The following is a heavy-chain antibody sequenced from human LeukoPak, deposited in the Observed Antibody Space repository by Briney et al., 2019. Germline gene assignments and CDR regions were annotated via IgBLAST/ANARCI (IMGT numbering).Heavy chain of an antibody. D-gene: IGHD3-22*01. CDR2: ISGSGGST. V-gene: IGHV3-23*01. Sequence: GGTLRLSCAASGFTFSSYAMSWVRQAPGKGLEWVSAISGSGGSTYYADSVKGRFTISRDNSKNTLYLQMNSLRAEDTAVYYCARFRADSSGYYYDYWGQGTLVTVSS. CDR1: GFTFSSYA. J-gene: IGHJ4*02. CDR3: ARFRADSSGYYYDY.